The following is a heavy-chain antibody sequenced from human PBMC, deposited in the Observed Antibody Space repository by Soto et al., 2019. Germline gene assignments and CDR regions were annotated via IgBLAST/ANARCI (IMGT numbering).Heavy chain of an antibody. CDR2: ISYDGSNK. V-gene: IGHV3-30-3*01. Sequence: GGSLRLSCAASGFTFSSYAMHWVRQAPGKGLEWVAVISYDGSNKYYADSVKGRFTISRDNSKNTLYLQMNSLRAEDTAVYYCAREGPPRADTGGYSYGYHYFDYWGQGTLVTVSS. J-gene: IGHJ4*02. CDR1: GFTFSSYA. D-gene: IGHD5-18*01. CDR3: AREGPPRADTGGYSYGYHYFDY.